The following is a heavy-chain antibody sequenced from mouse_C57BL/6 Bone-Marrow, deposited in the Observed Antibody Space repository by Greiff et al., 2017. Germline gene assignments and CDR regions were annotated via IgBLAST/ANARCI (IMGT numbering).Heavy chain of an antibody. CDR2: INPSSGYT. CDR1: GYTFTSYW. CDR3: ATLRNYYGSSYGACFAY. J-gene: IGHJ3*01. D-gene: IGHD1-1*01. Sequence: VQLQQSGAELANPGASVKLSCKASGYTFTSYWMHWVKQRPGQGLEWIGYINPSSGYTKYNQKFKAKATLTADKSSSTAYMQLSSLTYEDSAVYYCATLRNYYGSSYGACFAYWGQGTRVTVSA. V-gene: IGHV1-7*01.